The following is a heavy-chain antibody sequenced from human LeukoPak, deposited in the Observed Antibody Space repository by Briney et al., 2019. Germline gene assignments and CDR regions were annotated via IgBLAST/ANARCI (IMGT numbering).Heavy chain of an antibody. Sequence: SGTTLVNPPKTLTLTCNYSGLQLRTNDMCVSSIRHPPGTVLQGRPLIEWDDNKYYRTSLKTRLTISKDTAKTPVVLTMTYMDPVDTATYYCARIPRSSSWYHLDYWGQGTLVTVSS. CDR3: ARIPRSSSWYHLDY. CDR2: IEWDDNK. J-gene: IGHJ4*02. CDR1: GLQLRTNDMC. D-gene: IGHD6-13*01. V-gene: IGHV2-70*01.